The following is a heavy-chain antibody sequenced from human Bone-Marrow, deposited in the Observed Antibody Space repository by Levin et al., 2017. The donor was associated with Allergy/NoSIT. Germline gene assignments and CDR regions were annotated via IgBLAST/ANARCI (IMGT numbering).Heavy chain of an antibody. V-gene: IGHV4-34*01. CDR1: GGSFSDYY. CDR3: ARGLGYCSGGNCYSDFES. Sequence: SETLSLTCAVYGGSFSDYYWNWIRQPPGKGLQWIGEVSHSGRTNYEPSLRSRVTISVDTSKNQFSLKLTSVTAADTAVYYCARGLGYCSGGNCYSDFESWGQGTLVTVSS. CDR2: VSHSGRT. J-gene: IGHJ4*02. D-gene: IGHD2-15*01.